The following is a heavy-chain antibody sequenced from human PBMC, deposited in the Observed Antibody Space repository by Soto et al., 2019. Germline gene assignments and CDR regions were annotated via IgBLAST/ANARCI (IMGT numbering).Heavy chain of an antibody. CDR3: AKKDGGHCYFGIDH. Sequence: GGSLRLSCAASGFTFSSYAMSWVRQAPGKGLEWVSGISGSGESTYYADSVKGRFTISRDNSKNTLYLQMNSLRAEDTAVYYCAKKDGGHCYFGIDHWGQGALVTVSS. J-gene: IGHJ4*02. CDR1: GFTFSSYA. CDR2: ISGSGEST. D-gene: IGHD2-21*02. V-gene: IGHV3-23*01.